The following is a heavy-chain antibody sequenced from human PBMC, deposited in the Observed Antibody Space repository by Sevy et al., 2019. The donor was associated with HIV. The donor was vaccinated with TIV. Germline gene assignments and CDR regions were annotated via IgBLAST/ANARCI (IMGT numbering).Heavy chain of an antibody. V-gene: IGHV4-59*08. D-gene: IGHD1-26*01. J-gene: IGHJ4*02. Sequence: SETLSLTCTVSGGSITSLYWNWIRQPPGKGLEWIANIYYNGHINYNPSLKSRVTLSLDTPKNQFSLRLSSVTAADTAMYYCAGENAWGRGYSWGQGTMVTVSS. CDR1: GGSITSLY. CDR3: AGENAWGRGYS. CDR2: IYYNGHI.